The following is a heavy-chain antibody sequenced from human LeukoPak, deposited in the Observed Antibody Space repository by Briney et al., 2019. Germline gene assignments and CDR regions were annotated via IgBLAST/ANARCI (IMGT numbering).Heavy chain of an antibody. Sequence: GGSLRLSCAASGFTFSSYSMNWVRQAPGKGLEWVAVIWYDGSKKYYADSVKGRFTISRDNSKNTLYMQMDSLRAEDTAVYYCARMSGSHLDYWGQGTLVTVSS. CDR2: IWYDGSKK. CDR3: ARMSGSHLDY. CDR1: GFTFSSYS. J-gene: IGHJ4*02. D-gene: IGHD1-26*01. V-gene: IGHV3-33*08.